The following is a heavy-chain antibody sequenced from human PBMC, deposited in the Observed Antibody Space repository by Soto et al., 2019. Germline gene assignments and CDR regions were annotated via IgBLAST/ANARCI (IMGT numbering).Heavy chain of an antibody. CDR3: VRGTGTNDYYNAMDV. CDR1: GFTVSSNY. V-gene: IGHV3-53*01. J-gene: IGHJ6*02. CDR2: IYSGGST. D-gene: IGHD1-1*01. Sequence: GGSLRLSCAASGFTVSSNYMNWVRQAPGKGLEWVSVIYSGGSTYYADSVKGRFTISRDNFKNTLYLQMNSLRAEDTAVYYCVRGTGTNDYYNAMDVWGQGTTGTVSS.